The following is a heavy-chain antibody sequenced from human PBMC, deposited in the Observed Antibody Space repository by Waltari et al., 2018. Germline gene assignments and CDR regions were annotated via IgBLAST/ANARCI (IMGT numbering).Heavy chain of an antibody. V-gene: IGHV4-34*01. Sequence: QVQLQQWGAGLLKPSETLSLTCAVYGGSFSGYYWSWIRQPPGKGLEWIGEINHSGSTNYNPSLKRRVTISVDTSKNQFSLKLSSVTAADTAVYYCARGVYYGSGSYYLYYYYYYMDVWGKGTTVTVSS. CDR1: GGSFSGYY. CDR2: INHSGST. CDR3: ARGVYYGSGSYYLYYYYYYMDV. J-gene: IGHJ6*03. D-gene: IGHD3-10*01.